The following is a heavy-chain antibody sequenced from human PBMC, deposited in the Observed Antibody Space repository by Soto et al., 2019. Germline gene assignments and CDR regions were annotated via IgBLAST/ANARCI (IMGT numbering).Heavy chain of an antibody. V-gene: IGHV4-59*01. Sequence: SETLSLTCTVSGGSISSYYWSWIRQPPGKGLEWIGYIYYSGSTNYNPSLKSRVTISVDTSKNQFSLKLSSVTAADTAVYYCARVTSWYNYFAYWGQGTLVTVSS. CDR3: ARVTSWYNYFAY. CDR2: IYYSGST. CDR1: GGSISSYY. D-gene: IGHD6-13*01. J-gene: IGHJ4*02.